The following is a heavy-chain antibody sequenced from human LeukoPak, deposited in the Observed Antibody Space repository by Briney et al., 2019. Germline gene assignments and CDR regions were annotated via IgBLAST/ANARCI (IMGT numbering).Heavy chain of an antibody. V-gene: IGHV1-2*02. Sequence: ASVKVSCKASGYTFTGYYMHWVRPAPGKGLEWMGWINPNSGGTYYAQKFQGRVSMTRDTSISTAYMELSSLRSDDTAVYYCYYRVSSGYLTWGQGTLVAVSS. CDR3: YYRVSSGYLT. CDR2: INPNSGGT. D-gene: IGHD3-22*01. CDR1: GYTFTGYY. J-gene: IGHJ4*02.